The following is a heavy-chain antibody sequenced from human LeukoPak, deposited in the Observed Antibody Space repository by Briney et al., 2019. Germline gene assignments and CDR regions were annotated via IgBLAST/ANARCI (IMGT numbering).Heavy chain of an antibody. J-gene: IGHJ6*02. CDR3: ARDWSGAYGMDV. CDR2: TSSNSSNI. V-gene: IGHV3-21*01. CDR1: GFTFISYN. Sequence: PGGSLRLSCAASGFTFISYNMNWVRQAPGKGLEWVSSTSSNSSNIYYVDSVKGRFTISRDNVENALYLQMDSLRVEDTAVYYCARDWSGAYGMDVWGQGTT. D-gene: IGHD3-10*01.